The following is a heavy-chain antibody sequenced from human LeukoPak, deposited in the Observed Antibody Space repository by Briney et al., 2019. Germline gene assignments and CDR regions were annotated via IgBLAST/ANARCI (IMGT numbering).Heavy chain of an antibody. Sequence: SETLSLTCTISGTSITSGSYFWSWIRQPAGNELEWLGLIYSSGRTNYNPSLRSRVTFSVDTSKNQFSLKLRSVTAADTAVYSCARYYRPAYYFDYWGQGTLLTVSS. V-gene: IGHV4-61*02. D-gene: IGHD2/OR15-2a*01. CDR3: ARYYRPAYYFDY. CDR1: GTSITSGSYF. CDR2: IYSSGRT. J-gene: IGHJ4*02.